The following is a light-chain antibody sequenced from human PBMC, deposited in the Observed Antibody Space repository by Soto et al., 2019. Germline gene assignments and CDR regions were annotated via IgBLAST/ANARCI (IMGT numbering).Light chain of an antibody. CDR3: SSYTSSSTSVV. CDR2: DVS. CDR1: SSDVGGYNY. Sequence: QSALTQPAAVSGSPGQSITISCTGTSSDVGGYNYVSWYQHHPGKAPKLMIYDVSNRPSGVSNRFSGSKSGNTASLTISGLQAEDEADSYCSSYTSSSTSVVFGGGTKLTVL. V-gene: IGLV2-14*03. J-gene: IGLJ2*01.